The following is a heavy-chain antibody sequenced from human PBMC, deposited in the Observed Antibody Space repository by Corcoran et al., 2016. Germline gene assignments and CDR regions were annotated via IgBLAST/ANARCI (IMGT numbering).Heavy chain of an antibody. CDR1: GGSFSGYY. D-gene: IGHD1-7*01. CDR2: INHSGST. Sequence: QVQLQQWGAGLLKPSETLSLTCAVYGGSFSGYYWSWIRQPPGKGLEWIGEINHSGSTNYNPSLKSRVTISVDTSKNQFSLKLSSVTAADTAVYYWARAAGTRPPINWFDPWGQGTLVTVSS. CDR3: ARAAGTRPPINWFDP. V-gene: IGHV4-34*01. J-gene: IGHJ5*02.